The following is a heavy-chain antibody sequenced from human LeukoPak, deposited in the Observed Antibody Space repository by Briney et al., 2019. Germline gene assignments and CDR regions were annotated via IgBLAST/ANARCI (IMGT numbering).Heavy chain of an antibody. CDR2: ISSTSSYI. V-gene: IGHV3-21*01. CDR1: GFTFISYS. J-gene: IGHJ4*02. CDR3: AKDPTHYRVWDYYETIGLGY. Sequence: PGGSLRLSCAASGFTFISYSMNWVRQAPGKGLEWVSSISSTSSYIYYADSVKGRFTISRDNSKNTLNLQMNSLRAEDTAVYYCAKDPTHYRVWDYYETIGLGYWGQGTLVTVSS. D-gene: IGHD3-22*01.